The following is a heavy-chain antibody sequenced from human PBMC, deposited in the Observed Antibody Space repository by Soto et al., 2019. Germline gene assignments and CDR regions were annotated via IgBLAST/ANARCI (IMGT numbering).Heavy chain of an antibody. CDR3: ARLWRYQLEENDAFDI. CDR2: IIPILGIA. V-gene: IGHV1-69*02. J-gene: IGHJ3*02. Sequence: QVQLVQSGAEVKKPGSSVKVSCKAPGGTFSSYTISWVRQAPGQGLEWMGRIIPILGIANYAQKFQGRVTITAAKNTVXAYMELSSLRSEDTAVYYCARLWRYQLEENDAFDIWGQGTMVTVSS. D-gene: IGHD6-13*01. CDR1: GGTFSSYT.